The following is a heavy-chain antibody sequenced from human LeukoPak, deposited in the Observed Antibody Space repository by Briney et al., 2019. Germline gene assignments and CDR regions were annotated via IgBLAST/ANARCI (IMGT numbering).Heavy chain of an antibody. CDR3: ARGEGRMTDAFDI. CDR2: IIPIFGTA. J-gene: IGHJ3*02. V-gene: IGHV1-69*06. CDR1: GGTFSSYA. Sequence: SVKVSCKASGGTFSSYAISWVRQAPGQRLEWMGGIIPIFGTANYAQKFQGRVTITADKSTSTAYMELSSLRSEDTGVYYCARGEGRMTDAFDIWGQGTMVTVSS.